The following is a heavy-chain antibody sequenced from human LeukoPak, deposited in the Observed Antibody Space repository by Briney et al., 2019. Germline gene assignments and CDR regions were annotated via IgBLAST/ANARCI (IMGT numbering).Heavy chain of an antibody. Sequence: ASVKVSCKASGYTFTSYGISWVRQAPGQGLEWMGWISAYKGNTNYAQKLQGRVTMTTDTSTSTAYMELRSLRSDDTAVYYCARDGGSRITIFGVVLGGYYGMDVWGQGTTVTVSS. J-gene: IGHJ6*02. CDR2: ISAYKGNT. D-gene: IGHD3-3*01. CDR3: ARDGGSRITIFGVVLGGYYGMDV. V-gene: IGHV1-18*01. CDR1: GYTFTSYG.